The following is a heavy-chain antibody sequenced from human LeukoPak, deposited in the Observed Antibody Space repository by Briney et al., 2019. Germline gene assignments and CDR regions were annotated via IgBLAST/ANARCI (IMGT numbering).Heavy chain of an antibody. CDR2: IYYSGST. CDR3: ARSWGSVAMVRGVIDGWFDP. D-gene: IGHD3-10*01. Sequence: SETLSLTCTVSGGSISSYYWSWIRQPPGKGLEWIGYIYYSGSTNYNPSLKSRVTISVDTSKNQFSLKLSSVTAADTAVYYCARSWGSVAMVRGVIDGWFDPWGLGTLVTVSP. CDR1: GGSISSYY. V-gene: IGHV4-59*01. J-gene: IGHJ5*02.